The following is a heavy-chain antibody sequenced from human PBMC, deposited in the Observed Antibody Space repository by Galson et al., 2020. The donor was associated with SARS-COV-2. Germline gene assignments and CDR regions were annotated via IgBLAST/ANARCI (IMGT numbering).Heavy chain of an antibody. D-gene: IGHD1-26*01. J-gene: IGHJ3*01. Sequence: KSGGSLRLSCAASGFPFDMYTMTWVRQAPGKGLEWVSFISSGSSYIYYADSVRGRFTISRDNAKNSVSLQMNSLRAEDTALYFCARQYDGRSQDGFDVWGQGTMVTVSS. V-gene: IGHV3-21*01. CDR3: ARQYDGRSQDGFDV. CDR1: GFPFDMYT. CDR2: ISSGSSYI.